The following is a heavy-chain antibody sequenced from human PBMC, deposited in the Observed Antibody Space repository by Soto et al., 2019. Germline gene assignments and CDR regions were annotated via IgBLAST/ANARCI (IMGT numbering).Heavy chain of an antibody. D-gene: IGHD1-26*01. CDR3: ARNPAHPSGSYPRAFDI. CDR2: ISWNSGSI. CDR1: GFTFDDYA. Sequence: PGGSLRLSCAASGFTFDDYAMHWVRQAPGKGLEWVSGISWNSGSIGYADSVKGRFTISRDNAKNSLYLQMNSLRAEDTALYYCARNPAHPSGSYPRAFDIWGQGTMVTVSS. J-gene: IGHJ3*02. V-gene: IGHV3-9*01.